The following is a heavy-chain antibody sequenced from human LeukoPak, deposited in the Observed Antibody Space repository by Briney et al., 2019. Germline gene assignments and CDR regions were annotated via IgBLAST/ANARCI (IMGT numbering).Heavy chain of an antibody. Sequence: SETLSLTCSVSGGSISSSSYYWGWIRQPPGKGLEWIGYIYYSGSTNYNPSLKSRVTISVDTSKNQFSLKLSSVTAADTAVYYCARLSLGYCSGGSCYSGLDPWGQGTLVTVSS. V-gene: IGHV4-61*05. D-gene: IGHD2-15*01. CDR2: IYYSGST. CDR3: ARLSLGYCSGGSCYSGLDP. J-gene: IGHJ5*02. CDR1: GGSISSSSYY.